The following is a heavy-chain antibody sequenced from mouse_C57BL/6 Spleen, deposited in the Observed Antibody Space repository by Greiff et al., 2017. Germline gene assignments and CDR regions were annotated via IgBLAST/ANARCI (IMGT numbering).Heavy chain of an antibody. CDR1: GYTFTNYW. J-gene: IGHJ1*03. V-gene: IGHV1-63*01. Sequence: QVQLQQSGAELVRPGTSVKMSCKASGYTFTNYWIGWAKQRPGHGLEWIGDIYPGGGYTNYNEKFKGKATLTADKSSSTAYMQFSSLTSEDSAIYYCARADYYGSSYWYCDVWGTGTTVTVSS. CDR3: ARADYYGSSYWYCDV. D-gene: IGHD1-1*01. CDR2: IYPGGGYT.